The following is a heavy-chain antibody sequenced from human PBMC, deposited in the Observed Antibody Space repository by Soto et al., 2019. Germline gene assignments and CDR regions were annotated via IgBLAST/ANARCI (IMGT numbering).Heavy chain of an antibody. Sequence: QVTLKESGPVLVKPTETLTLTCTVSGFSLSNARMGVSWIRQPPGKALEWLAHIFSNDDKSYSTSLKSRLTISKATSKSQLVLTMNNMDPVDTATYYFARKQGWLLNWFDHGGQGTLVTVSA. J-gene: IGHJ5*02. CDR3: ARKQGWLLNWFDH. D-gene: IGHD3-9*01. CDR2: IFSNDDK. V-gene: IGHV2-26*01. CDR1: GFSLSNARMG.